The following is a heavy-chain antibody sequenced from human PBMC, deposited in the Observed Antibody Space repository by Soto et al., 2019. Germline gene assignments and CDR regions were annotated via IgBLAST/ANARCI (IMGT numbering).Heavy chain of an antibody. CDR3: ARAPLTYCSGGSCHYYYYGMDV. CDR1: GFTFSSYD. D-gene: IGHD2-15*01. J-gene: IGHJ6*02. Sequence: EVQLVESGGGLVQPGGSLRLSCAASGFTFSSYDMHWVRQATGKGLEWVSAIGTAGDTYYPGSVKGRFTISRENAKNSLYLQMNSLRARDTAVYYCARAPLTYCSGGSCHYYYYGMDVWGQGTTVTVSS. CDR2: IGTAGDT. V-gene: IGHV3-13*01.